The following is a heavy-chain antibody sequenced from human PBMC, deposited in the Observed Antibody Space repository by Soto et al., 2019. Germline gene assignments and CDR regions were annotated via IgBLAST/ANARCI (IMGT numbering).Heavy chain of an antibody. CDR1: GFTFSNAW. Sequence: GGSLRLSCAASGFTFSNAWMNWVRQAPGKGLEWVGRIKSKTDGGTTDYAAPVKGRFTISRDDSKNTLYLQMNSLKTEDTAVYYCTTGHDDCSSTSCYPEEYYYYYYGMDVWGQGTTVTVSS. J-gene: IGHJ6*02. CDR3: TTGHDDCSSTSCYPEEYYYYYYGMDV. V-gene: IGHV3-15*07. CDR2: IKSKTDGGTT. D-gene: IGHD2-2*01.